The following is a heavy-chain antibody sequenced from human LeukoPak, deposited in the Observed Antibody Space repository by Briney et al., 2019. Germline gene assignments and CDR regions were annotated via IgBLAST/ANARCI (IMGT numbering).Heavy chain of an antibody. Sequence: GGSLRLSCTTSGFNFRAYWMGWVRQAPGKGLEYVSAISSDGGSPYYADSVKGRFTISRDNSKNTLYLQMGSLRDEDTAVYYCARADHDSGAYYADFWGQGTLVTVSS. V-gene: IGHV3-64*02. J-gene: IGHJ4*02. CDR1: GFNFRAYW. CDR2: ISSDGGSP. CDR3: ARADHDSGAYYADF. D-gene: IGHD3-22*01.